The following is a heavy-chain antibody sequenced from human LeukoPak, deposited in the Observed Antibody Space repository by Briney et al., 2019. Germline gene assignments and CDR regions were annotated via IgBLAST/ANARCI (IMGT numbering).Heavy chain of an antibody. CDR2: MSYDGFNK. J-gene: IGHJ4*02. CDR1: GFTFSSYV. D-gene: IGHD5-18*01. V-gene: IGHV3-30*18. CDR3: AKTKGYSYGYYFDY. Sequence: GGSLRLSCAASGFTFSSYVMHWVRQSLGKGLEWVAVMSYDGFNKYYAGSVKGRLTISRDNSKNTLYLQMNSLRAEDTAVYYCAKTKGYSYGYYFDYWGQGTLVTVSS.